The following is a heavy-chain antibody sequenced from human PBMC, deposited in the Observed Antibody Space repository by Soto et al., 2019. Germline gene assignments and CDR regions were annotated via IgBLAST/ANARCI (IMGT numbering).Heavy chain of an antibody. CDR3: ARGGSSKSYYYYGMDV. D-gene: IGHD1-26*01. J-gene: IGHJ6*02. Sequence: GSLRLSCAASGFTFSSYDMHWVRQATGKGLEWVSDIGTAGDTYYPGSVKGRFTISRENAKNSLYLQMNSLRAEDTAVYYCARGGSSKSYYYYGMDVWGQGTTVTVSS. CDR1: GFTFSSYD. CDR2: IGTAGDT. V-gene: IGHV3-13*01.